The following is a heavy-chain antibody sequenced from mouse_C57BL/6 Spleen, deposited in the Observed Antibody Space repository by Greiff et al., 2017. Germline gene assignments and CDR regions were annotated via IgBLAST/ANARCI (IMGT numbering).Heavy chain of an antibody. D-gene: IGHD2-2*01. CDR3: ARRYGYGLRYAKGY. Sequence: VQLQQPGAELVKPGASVKLSCKASGYTFTSYWMQWVKQRPGQGLEWIGEIDPSDSYTNYNQKFKGKATLTVDTSSSTAYLQLSSLTSEDSAVFYCARRYGYGLRYAKGYWGQGTTVTVSS. J-gene: IGHJ4*01. V-gene: IGHV1-50*01. CDR2: IDPSDSYT. CDR1: GYTFTSYW.